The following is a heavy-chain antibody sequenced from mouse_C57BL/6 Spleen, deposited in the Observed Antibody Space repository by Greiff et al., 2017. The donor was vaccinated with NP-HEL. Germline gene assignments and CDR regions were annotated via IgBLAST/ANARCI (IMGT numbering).Heavy chain of an antibody. CDR1: GYTFTDHY. Sequence: EVQLQQSGPELVKPGASVKISCKASGYTFTDHYMNWVKQSHGKSLEWIGDINPNNGGTSYNQKFKGKATLTVDKSSSTAYMELRSLTSEDSAVYYCARKDGYDWGQGTTLTVSS. CDR2: INPNNGGT. J-gene: IGHJ2*01. D-gene: IGHD2-2*01. CDR3: ARKDGYD. V-gene: IGHV1-26*01.